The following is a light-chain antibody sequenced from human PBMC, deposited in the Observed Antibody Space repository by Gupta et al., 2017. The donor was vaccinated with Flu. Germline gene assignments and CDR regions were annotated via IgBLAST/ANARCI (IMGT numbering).Light chain of an antibody. CDR2: KNN. Sequence: QSVLHQAPSVSGARGQTVTVSCSGGSSNIGNNHVYWYQQFPGTAPKLLISKNNQRPSGVPDRFSGSKSATSASLAISGLRSEDEAAYHCAAWDDNLSGLVFGGGTVLTVL. V-gene: IGLV1-47*01. CDR3: AAWDDNLSGLV. CDR1: SSNIGNNH. J-gene: IGLJ2*01.